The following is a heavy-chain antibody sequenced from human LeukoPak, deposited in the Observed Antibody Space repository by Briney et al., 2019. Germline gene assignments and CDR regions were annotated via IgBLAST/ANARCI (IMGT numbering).Heavy chain of an antibody. Sequence: SETLSLTCAVSGASSSSYYWTWIRQPPGKGLEWIGYIFHSGTTNYNPSLKSRLTMSVDTPKNQFSLHLTSVTAADTAVYYCARFSDYSGDWYFDLWGRGTLVTVSS. V-gene: IGHV4-59*13. CDR2: IFHSGTT. CDR3: ARFSDYSGDWYFDL. D-gene: IGHD4-23*01. CDR1: GASSSSYY. J-gene: IGHJ2*01.